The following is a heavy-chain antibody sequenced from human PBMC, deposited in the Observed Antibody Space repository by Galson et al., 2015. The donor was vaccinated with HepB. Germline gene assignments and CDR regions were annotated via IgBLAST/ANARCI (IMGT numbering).Heavy chain of an antibody. J-gene: IGHJ3*02. V-gene: IGHV1-18*04. Sequence: SVKVSCKASGYTFTSYGISWVRQAPGQGLEWMGWISAYNGNTNYAQKLQGRVTMTTDTSTSTAYMELRSLRSDDTAVYYCAISLPIAAADPLRGDAFDIWGQGTMVTVSS. CDR2: ISAYNGNT. D-gene: IGHD6-13*01. CDR1: GYTFTSYG. CDR3: AISLPIAAADPLRGDAFDI.